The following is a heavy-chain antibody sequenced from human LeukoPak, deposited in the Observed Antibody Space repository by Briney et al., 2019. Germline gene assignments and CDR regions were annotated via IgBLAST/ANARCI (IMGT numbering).Heavy chain of an antibody. CDR3: ARDDNYYDSSGYWSY. J-gene: IGHJ4*02. D-gene: IGHD3-22*01. CDR2: ISAYNGNT. CDR1: GYTFTSYG. Sequence: ASVKVSCKASGYTFTSYGISWVRQAPGQGLEWMGWISAYNGNTNYAQKLQGRVTMTTDTSTSTAYMELRSLRSDDTAVYYCARDDNYYDSSGYWSYWGQGTLVTVSS. V-gene: IGHV1-18*01.